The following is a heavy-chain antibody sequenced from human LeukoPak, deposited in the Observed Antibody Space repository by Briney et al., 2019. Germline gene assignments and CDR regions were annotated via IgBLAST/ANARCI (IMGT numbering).Heavy chain of an antibody. CDR2: FDPEDGET. CDR3: AREGGYCSSTSCLGFMDV. Sequence: ASVGVSCKVSGYTLTELSMHWVRQASGKGLEWMGGFDPEDGETIYAQKFQGRVTMTEDTSTDTAYMELSSLRSEDTAVYYCAREGGYCSSTSCLGFMDVWGQGTTVTVSS. V-gene: IGHV1-24*01. CDR1: GYTLTELS. J-gene: IGHJ6*02. D-gene: IGHD2-2*01.